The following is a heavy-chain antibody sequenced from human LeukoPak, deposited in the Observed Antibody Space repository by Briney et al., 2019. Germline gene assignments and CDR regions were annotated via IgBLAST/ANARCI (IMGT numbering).Heavy chain of an antibody. J-gene: IGHJ4*02. CDR3: ARLWSTSCKGGSCPHQPNY. CDR1: GGSISSSAYH. CDR2: INYGGNT. Sequence: PSETLSLTCTVSGGSISSSAYHWGWIRQPPGKGLEWIGTINYGGNTYYNLSLKSRVIIFLDTSKNQFSLKLSSVTAADTAVYYCARLWSTSCKGGSCPHQPNYWGQGTRVTVPS. D-gene: IGHD2-15*01. V-gene: IGHV4-39*01.